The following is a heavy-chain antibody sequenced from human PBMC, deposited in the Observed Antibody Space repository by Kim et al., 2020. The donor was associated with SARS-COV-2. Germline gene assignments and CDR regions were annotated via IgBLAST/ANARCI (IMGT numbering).Heavy chain of an antibody. CDR3: ARGGIAAPRGMDV. J-gene: IGHJ6*03. CDR2: INAGSGNT. CDR1: GYTFTSYA. V-gene: IGHV1-3*01. Sequence: ASVKVSCKASGYTFTSYAMHWVRQAPGQRLEWMGWINAGSGNTKYSQKFQGRVTITRDTSASTAYMELSSLRSEDTAVYYCARGGIAAPRGMDVWGKGTT. D-gene: IGHD6-13*01.